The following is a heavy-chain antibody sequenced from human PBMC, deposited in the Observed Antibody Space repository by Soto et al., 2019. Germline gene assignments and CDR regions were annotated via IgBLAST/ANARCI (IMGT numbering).Heavy chain of an antibody. CDR3: ARVWEPDPETYGMDV. CDR1: GFTFSSYS. Sequence: EVQVVESGGGLVKPGGSLRLSCAASGFTFSSYSMNWVRQAPGKGLEWVSSITSSSSYIYYADSVKGRFTISRDNAKNSLYLQMNRLRAEDTAVYYCARVWEPDPETYGMDVWGQGTTVTVSS. J-gene: IGHJ6*02. D-gene: IGHD1-26*01. CDR2: ITSSSSYI. V-gene: IGHV3-21*01.